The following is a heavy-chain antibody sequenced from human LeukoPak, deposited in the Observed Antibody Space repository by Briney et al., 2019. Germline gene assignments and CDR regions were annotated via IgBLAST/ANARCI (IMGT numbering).Heavy chain of an antibody. V-gene: IGHV1-46*01. J-gene: IGHJ5*02. CDR1: GYTFTSYY. CDR3: ARDVGITVADSFDP. Sequence: ASVKVSCKASGYTFTSYYLQWVRQAPGQGLEWMGIINPSGGNTSYAQKFQGRVTMTTDTSTSTVYMEVRGLRSDDTAMYYCARDVGITVADSFDPWGQGTLVAVSS. CDR2: INPSGGNT. D-gene: IGHD6-13*01.